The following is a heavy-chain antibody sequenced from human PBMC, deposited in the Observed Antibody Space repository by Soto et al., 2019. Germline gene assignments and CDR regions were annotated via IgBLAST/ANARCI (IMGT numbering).Heavy chain of an antibody. CDR1: GFTFSSYG. V-gene: IGHV3-30*18. CDR3: AKDHLETTVTTPSY. Sequence: QVQLVESGGGVVQPGRSLRLSCAASGFTFSSYGMHWVRQAPGKGLEWVAVISYDGNNKYYADSVKGRFTISRDNFKNTLYLQMDSLRAEDTAMYYCAKDHLETTVTTPSYWGQVNLVTVAS. D-gene: IGHD4-17*01. J-gene: IGHJ4*02. CDR2: ISYDGNNK.